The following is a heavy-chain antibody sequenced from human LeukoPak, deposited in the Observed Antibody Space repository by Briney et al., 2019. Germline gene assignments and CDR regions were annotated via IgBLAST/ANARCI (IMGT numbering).Heavy chain of an antibody. V-gene: IGHV4-59*08. Sequence: SETLSLTCTVSGVSISSYYWSWIRQPPGKGLEWIGYIYYSGSTNYNPSLKSRVTISVVTSKNKFSLKLSSVTAADTAVYYCASHVDNIDHFDYWGQGTLVTVSS. CDR2: IYYSGST. CDR3: ASHVDNIDHFDY. J-gene: IGHJ4*02. D-gene: IGHD2/OR15-2a*01. CDR1: GVSISSYY.